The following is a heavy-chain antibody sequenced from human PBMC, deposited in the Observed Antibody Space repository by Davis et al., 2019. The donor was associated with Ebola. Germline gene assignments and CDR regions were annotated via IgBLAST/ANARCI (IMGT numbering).Heavy chain of an antibody. CDR2: ISAYNGNT. J-gene: IGHJ4*02. CDR1: GGTFSSYA. V-gene: IGHV1-18*01. D-gene: IGHD3-22*01. CDR3: ARDSRITMIVVVTGFDY. Sequence: AASVKVSCKASGGTFSSYAISWVRQAPGQGLEWMGWISAYNGNTNYAQKLQGRVTMTTDTSTSTAYMELRSLRSDDTAVYYCARDSRITMIVVVTGFDYWGQGTLVTVSS.